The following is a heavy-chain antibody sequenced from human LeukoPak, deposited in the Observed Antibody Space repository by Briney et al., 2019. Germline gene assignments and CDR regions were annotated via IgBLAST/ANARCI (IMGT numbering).Heavy chain of an antibody. D-gene: IGHD6-19*01. Sequence: SGPTLVKPTQTLTLTCTFSGFSLSTRGVGVGWIRQPPGKALVWLALIYWDDDKRYSPSLQGRLTIIKDTSKNQVVLTMTNMDPVDTATYYCARSSLSSILGAVAAFGYWGQGTLVTVSS. J-gene: IGHJ4*02. CDR2: IYWDDDK. CDR3: ARSSLSSILGAVAAFGY. CDR1: GFSLSTRGVG. V-gene: IGHV2-5*02.